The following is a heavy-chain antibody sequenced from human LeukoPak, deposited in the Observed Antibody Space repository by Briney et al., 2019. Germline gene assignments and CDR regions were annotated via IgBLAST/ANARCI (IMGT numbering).Heavy chain of an antibody. D-gene: IGHD1-26*01. CDR2: IYPGDSDT. J-gene: IGHJ4*02. V-gene: IGHV5-51*01. CDR1: GYSFTTYW. CDR3: ARALVGAATLSY. Sequence: GESLKISCKGSGYSFTTYWIAWVRQMPGKGLEWMGVIYPGDSDTRYSPSFQGQVTLSADKSNSTAYLQWSSLKASATAIYYCARALVGAATLSYWGQGTLVTVSS.